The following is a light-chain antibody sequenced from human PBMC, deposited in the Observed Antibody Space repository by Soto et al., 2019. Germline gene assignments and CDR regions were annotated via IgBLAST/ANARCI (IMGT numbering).Light chain of an antibody. CDR1: SSDVGGYDS. V-gene: IGLV2-14*01. CDR2: EVS. CDR3: SSFTSSITYV. J-gene: IGLJ1*01. Sequence: QSALTQPASVSGSPGQSITISCTGTSSDVGGYDSVSWYQQHPGKAPKLMIYEVSNRPSGVSNRFTGSKSVNTASLTISGLQAEDEADYYCSSFTSSITYVFGTGTKLTVL.